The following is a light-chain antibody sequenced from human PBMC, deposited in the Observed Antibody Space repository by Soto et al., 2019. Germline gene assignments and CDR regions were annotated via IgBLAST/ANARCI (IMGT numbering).Light chain of an antibody. CDR2: EVS. CDR3: SSSSGSNHHYV. V-gene: IGLV2-8*01. J-gene: IGLJ1*01. CDR1: SSDVGGYNY. Sequence: QSVLTQPPSASGSFGQSVTISCTGTSSDVGGYNYVSWYQQHPGKAPKLMIYEVSERPSGVPDRFSGSKSGNTASLTVSGLQSVFEAEYYCSSSSGSNHHYVLVSGTKETV.